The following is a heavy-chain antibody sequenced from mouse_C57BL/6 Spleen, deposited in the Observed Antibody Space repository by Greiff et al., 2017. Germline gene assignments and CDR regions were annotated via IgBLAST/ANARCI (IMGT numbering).Heavy chain of an antibody. Sequence: QVTLKVSGPGILQSSQPLSLTCSFSGFSLSTSGMGVSWIRQPSGKGLEWLAHIYWDDDKRYNPSLKSRLTISKDTSRNQVFLKITSVDTADTATYYCARRIITTVVATGNYAMDYWGQGTSVTVSS. CDR3: ARRIITTVVATGNYAMDY. D-gene: IGHD1-1*01. J-gene: IGHJ4*01. V-gene: IGHV8-12*01. CDR1: GFSLSTSGMG. CDR2: IYWDDDK.